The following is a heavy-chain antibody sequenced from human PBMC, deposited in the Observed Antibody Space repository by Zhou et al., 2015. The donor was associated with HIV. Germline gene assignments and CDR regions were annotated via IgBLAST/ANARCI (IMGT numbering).Heavy chain of an antibody. CDR1: GGTFSSYA. V-gene: IGHV1-69*01. J-gene: IGHJ6*03. Sequence: QVQLVQSGAEVKKPGSSVKVSCKASGGTFSSYAISWVRQAPGQGLEWMGGIIPIFGTANYAQKFQGRVTITADESTSTAYMELSSLRSEDTAVYYCARLSGARPYYYYYMDVWGQRDHGHRLL. D-gene: IGHD7-27*01. CDR2: IIPIFGTA. CDR3: ARLSGARPYYYYYMDV.